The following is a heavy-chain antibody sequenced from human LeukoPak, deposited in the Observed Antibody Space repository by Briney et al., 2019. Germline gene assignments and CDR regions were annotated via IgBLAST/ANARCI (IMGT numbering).Heavy chain of an antibody. CDR2: IYHSGST. CDR1: XGXIXSGGYS. D-gene: IGHD3-16*01. CDR3: ARDLGGDNWFDP. Sequence: XXXLTXXXXXGXIXSGGYSWSWIRQPPGKGLEWIGYIYHSGSTYYNPSLKSRVTISVDRSKNQFSLKLSSVTAADTAVYYCARDLGGDNWFDPWGQGTLVTVSS. J-gene: IGHJ5*02. V-gene: IGHV4-30-2*01.